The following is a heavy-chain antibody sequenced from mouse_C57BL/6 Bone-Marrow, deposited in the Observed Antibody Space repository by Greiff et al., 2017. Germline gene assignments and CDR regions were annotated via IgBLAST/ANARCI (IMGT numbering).Heavy chain of an antibody. V-gene: IGHV1-85*01. CDR2: IYPRDGST. J-gene: IGHJ2*01. CDR1: GYTFTSYD. Sequence: VQRVESGPELVKPGASVKLSCKASGYTFTSYDINWVKQRPGQGLEWIGWIYPRDGSTKHNEKFKGKATLTVDTSSSTAYMELHSLTSEDSAVYFCARWGTLGPHDYWGQGTTLTVSS. D-gene: IGHD4-1*01. CDR3: ARWGTLGPHDY.